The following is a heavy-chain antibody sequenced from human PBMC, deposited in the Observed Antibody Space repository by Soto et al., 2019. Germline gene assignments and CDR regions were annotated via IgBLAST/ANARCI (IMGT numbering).Heavy chain of an antibody. CDR1: GYTFTSYA. V-gene: IGHV1-3*01. Sequence: GASVKVSCKASGYTFTSYAMHWVRQAPGQRLEWMGWINAGNGNTKYSQKFQGRVTITRDTSASTAYMELSSLRSEDTAVYYCARVFRFLEWLPDYWGQGTLVTVPQ. CDR2: INAGNGNT. D-gene: IGHD3-3*01. CDR3: ARVFRFLEWLPDY. J-gene: IGHJ4*02.